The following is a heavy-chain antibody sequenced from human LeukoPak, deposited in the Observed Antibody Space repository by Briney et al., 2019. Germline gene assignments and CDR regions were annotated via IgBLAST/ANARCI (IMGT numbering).Heavy chain of an antibody. CDR3: ARGNRDSSGFYFYYGMDV. D-gene: IGHD6-19*01. V-gene: IGHV3-9*01. J-gene: IGHJ6*02. CDR1: GFTFDDYA. Sequence: GGSLRLSCAASGFTFDDYAMFWVRQAPGKGLEWVSGTSWDSLNIGYAASVKGRFTISRDNAKNSVYLQMNSLRADDTALYYCARGNRDSSGFYFYYGMDVWGQGTTVTVSS. CDR2: TSWDSLNI.